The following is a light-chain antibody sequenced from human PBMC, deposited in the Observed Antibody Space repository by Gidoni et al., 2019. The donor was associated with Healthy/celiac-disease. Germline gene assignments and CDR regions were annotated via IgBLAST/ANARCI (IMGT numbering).Light chain of an antibody. CDR1: QSVSSSY. CDR3: QQYCSSPPYT. CDR2: GAS. Sequence: VWTQSTGTLSLSPGERATLSCRASQSVSSSYLAWYKQQPGQAPRLLLYGASSRATGIPARFSGSGSGTDFTLTISRLVPADFAVSYCQQYCSSPPYTFGQGTKLEIK. V-gene: IGKV3-20*01. J-gene: IGKJ2*01.